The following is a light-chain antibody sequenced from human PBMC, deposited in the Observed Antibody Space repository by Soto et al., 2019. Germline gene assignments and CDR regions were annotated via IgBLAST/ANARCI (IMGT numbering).Light chain of an antibody. CDR2: GAS. J-gene: IGKJ4*01. CDR3: QQYNKGLPLT. V-gene: IGKV3-15*01. CDR1: QSISSN. Sequence: DIVMTQSTATLSVSPGERATLSCRASQSISSNLAWYQQKPGQAPRILIYGASTRAAGVPPRFSGSGSGTEFTLTISSLQAEDFAVYYCQQYNKGLPLTFGGGTKVEIK.